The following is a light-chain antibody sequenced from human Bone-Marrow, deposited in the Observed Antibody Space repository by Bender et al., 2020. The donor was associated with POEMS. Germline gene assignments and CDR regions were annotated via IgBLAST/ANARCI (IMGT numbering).Light chain of an antibody. CDR1: TSNIGSNY. CDR2: RND. Sequence: QSVLTQSPSASGTPGQRVTISCSGSTSNIGSNYVYWYQQLPGTAPKLLMYRNDQRPSGVPDRFSGSKSRTSASLAISGLRSEDEADYYCAAWDNSLSGWVFGAGTKLTVL. J-gene: IGLJ3*02. V-gene: IGLV1-47*01. CDR3: AAWDNSLSGWV.